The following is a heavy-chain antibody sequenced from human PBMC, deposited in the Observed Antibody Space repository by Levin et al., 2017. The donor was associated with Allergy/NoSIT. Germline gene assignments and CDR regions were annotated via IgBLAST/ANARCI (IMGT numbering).Heavy chain of an antibody. D-gene: IGHD2-15*01. J-gene: IGHJ5*02. CDR3: ARCHPYCSGGRNWFDP. CDR1: GYTFTSYA. Sequence: GESLKISCKASGYTFTSYAMHWVRQAPGQRLEWMGWINAGNGNTKYSQKFQGRVTITRDTSASTAYMELSSLRSEDTAVYYCARCHPYCSGGRNWFDPWGQGTLVTVSS. CDR2: INAGNGNT. V-gene: IGHV1-3*01.